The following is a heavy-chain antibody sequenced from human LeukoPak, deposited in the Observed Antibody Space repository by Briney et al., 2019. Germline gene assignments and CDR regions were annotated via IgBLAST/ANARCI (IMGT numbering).Heavy chain of an antibody. V-gene: IGHV1-2*02. D-gene: IGHD3-3*01. CDR3: ARDDCYDFWSGSRANNWFDP. J-gene: IGHJ5*02. CDR2: INPNSGGT. Sequence: ASVKVSCKASGYTFTGYYMHWVRQAPGQGLEWMGWINPNSGGTNYAQKFQGRVTMTRDTSISTAYMELSRLRSDDTAVYYRARDDCYDFWSGSRANNWFDPWGQGTLVTVSS. CDR1: GYTFTGYY.